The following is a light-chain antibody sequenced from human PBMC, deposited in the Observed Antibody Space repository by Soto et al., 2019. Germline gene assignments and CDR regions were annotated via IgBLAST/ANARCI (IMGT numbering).Light chain of an antibody. CDR2: GPS. CDR1: QSVSSSY. CDR3: QQHDTSLTWT. Sequence: EIGMSQSPCALSLSPGESATLSCRASQSVSSSYLAWYQQKPGQAPRLLIYGPSKRATGIPDRFSGSGSGTKFTLTISRLEPEDFAIFYCQQHDTSLTWTFGQGTKVDIK. V-gene: IGKV3-20*01. J-gene: IGKJ1*01.